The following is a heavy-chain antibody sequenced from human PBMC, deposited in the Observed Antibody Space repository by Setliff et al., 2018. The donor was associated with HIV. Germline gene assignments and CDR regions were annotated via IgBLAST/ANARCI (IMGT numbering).Heavy chain of an antibody. CDR1: GDSISTDY. J-gene: IGHJ5*02. Sequence: PSETLSLTCTVSGDSISTDYWTWIRQPPGKGLEWIGYIYNSASTSYNPSLKSRVTMSVDTSKNQFSLKLSSVTAADTAVYYCARTGYSSSWFDPWGQGTLVTVSS. V-gene: IGHV4-4*09. CDR2: IYNSAST. CDR3: ARTGYSSSWFDP. D-gene: IGHD6-13*01.